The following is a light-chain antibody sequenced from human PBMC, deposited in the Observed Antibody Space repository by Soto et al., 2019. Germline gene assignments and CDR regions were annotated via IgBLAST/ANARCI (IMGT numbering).Light chain of an antibody. V-gene: IGKV3-15*01. CDR1: QSVSGN. J-gene: IGKJ4*01. CDR2: GAS. CDR3: QQYNNWPLT. Sequence: EIVMTQSPATLSVSPGERATLSCRASQSVSGNLAWYQQKPGQPPRLLIYGASTRATGIPARFSGSGSGTDFTLTISSLQSEDFAVYYCQQYNNWPLTFGGGTKVEIK.